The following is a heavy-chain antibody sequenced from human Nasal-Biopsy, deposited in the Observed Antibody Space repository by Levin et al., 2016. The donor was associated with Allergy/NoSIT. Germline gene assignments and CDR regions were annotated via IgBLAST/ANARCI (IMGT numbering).Heavy chain of an antibody. Sequence: GESLKISCAASGFTFSSYVMTWVRQAPRKGLEWVSGIGYSGDDTYYADSVKGRFTISRDNSENTVYLEMNSLRAEDTAIYYCSSGMDVWGQGTTVTVSS. D-gene: IGHD3-10*01. CDR2: IGYSGDDT. CDR1: GFTFSSYV. J-gene: IGHJ6*02. V-gene: IGHV3-23*01. CDR3: SSGMDV.